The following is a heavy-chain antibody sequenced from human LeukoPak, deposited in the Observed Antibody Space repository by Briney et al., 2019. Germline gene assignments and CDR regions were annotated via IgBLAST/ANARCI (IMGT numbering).Heavy chain of an antibody. Sequence: PGGSLRLSCAASGFTFSSDGMHWVRQAPGKGLEWVAVIWYDGSNKYYADSVKGRFTISRDNSKNTLYLQMNSLRAEDTAVYYCARGIGFGELLTDYWGQGTLVTVSS. CDR3: ARGIGFGELLTDY. V-gene: IGHV3-33*01. D-gene: IGHD3-10*01. CDR2: IWYDGSNK. J-gene: IGHJ4*02. CDR1: GFTFSSDG.